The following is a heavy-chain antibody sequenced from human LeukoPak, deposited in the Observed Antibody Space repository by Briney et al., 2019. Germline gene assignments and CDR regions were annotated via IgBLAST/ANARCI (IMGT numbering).Heavy chain of an antibody. D-gene: IGHD3-10*02. V-gene: IGHV3-48*03. J-gene: IGHJ6*04. CDR2: ISSSGSTI. Sequence: GGSLRLSCAASGFTFSSYAMHWVRQAPGKGLEWVSYISSSGSTIYYADSVKGRFTISRDNAKNSLYLQMNSLRAEDTAVYYCAELGITMIGGVWGKGTTVSISS. CDR1: GFTFSSYA. CDR3: AELGITMIGGV.